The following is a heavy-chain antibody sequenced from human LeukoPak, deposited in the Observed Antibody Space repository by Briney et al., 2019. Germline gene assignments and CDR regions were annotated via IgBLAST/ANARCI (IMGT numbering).Heavy chain of an antibody. CDR3: TRGVGGYCSSTSCYRAFDI. Sequence: SETLSLTCTVSGGSISSGDYYWSWIRQPPGKGLEWIGYIYYSGSTYYNPSLKSRVTISVDTSKNQFSLKLSSVTAADTAVYYCTRGVGGYCSSTSCYRAFDIWGQGTMVTVSS. D-gene: IGHD2-2*01. V-gene: IGHV4-30-4*08. CDR2: IYYSGST. J-gene: IGHJ3*02. CDR1: GGSISSGDYY.